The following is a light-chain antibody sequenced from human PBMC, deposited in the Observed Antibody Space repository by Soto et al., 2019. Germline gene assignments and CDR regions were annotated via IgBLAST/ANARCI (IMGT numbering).Light chain of an antibody. V-gene: IGKV1-33*01. J-gene: IGKJ4*01. CDR2: DAS. CDR3: QQYDNLPLT. CDR1: QDISNY. Sequence: QMTQSPSSLSASSGDRGTITCQASQDISNYLNWYQQKKGKAPKXLIYDASNLETGVPSRFSGSGYGTDFNFTISSLQTEDIATYYCQQYDNLPLTFGGGTKVDIK.